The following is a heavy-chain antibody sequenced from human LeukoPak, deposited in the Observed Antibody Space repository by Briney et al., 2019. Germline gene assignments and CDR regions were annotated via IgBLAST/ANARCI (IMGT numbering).Heavy chain of an antibody. CDR3: ARAGGDSWYFDY. CDR1: GDTVSSNSAA. V-gene: IGHV6-1*01. CDR2: IYYRSKWYN. D-gene: IGHD2-21*02. J-gene: IGHJ4*02. Sequence: SQTLSLTCALSGDTVSSNSAAWNWIRQSPSRGLEWLGRIYYRSKWYNDYAVSVKSRITINPDTSKNQFSLQLNSVTPEDTAVYYCARAGGDSWYFDYWGQGTLVTVSS.